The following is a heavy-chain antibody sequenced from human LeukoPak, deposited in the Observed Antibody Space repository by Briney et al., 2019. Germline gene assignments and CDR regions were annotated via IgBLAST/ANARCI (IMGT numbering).Heavy chain of an antibody. D-gene: IGHD2-15*01. Sequence: SETLSLTCAVYGGSFSGYYWTWIRQPPGKGLEWIGEINHSGNTNYNPSLKNRLTISVDTSKNQFSLSLSSVNAADTAVYYCARGSDIERTHYYYMDVWGKGTTVTVSS. V-gene: IGHV4-34*01. CDR2: INHSGNT. CDR3: ARGSDIERTHYYYMDV. J-gene: IGHJ6*03. CDR1: GGSFSGYY.